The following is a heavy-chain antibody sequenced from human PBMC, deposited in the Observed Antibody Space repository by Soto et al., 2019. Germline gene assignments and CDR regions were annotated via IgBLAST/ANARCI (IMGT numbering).Heavy chain of an antibody. CDR3: ASRVGATPPRD. CDR2: IYYDGST. J-gene: IGHJ4*02. V-gene: IGHV4-39*01. D-gene: IGHD1-26*01. CDR1: GASVSRNSFY. Sequence: QLQLQESGPGLVKPAETLALTCTVSGASVSRNSFYWAWIRQPPGKGMEWIATIYYDGSTYYNPSLKSQHTITADTSKNQFSLNLTSVTASDTAMYHCASRVGATPPRDWGQGTLVIVSS.